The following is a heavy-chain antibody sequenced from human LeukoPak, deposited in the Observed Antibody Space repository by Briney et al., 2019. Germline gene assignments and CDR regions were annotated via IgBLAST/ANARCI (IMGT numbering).Heavy chain of an antibody. V-gene: IGHV4-38-2*02. D-gene: IGHD3-10*01. Sequence: SETLSLTCTVSGYSISSGYYWGWILQPPGKGLEWIGGIYYSGSTYYNPSLKSRVTISVDTSKNQFSLKLSSVTAADTAVYYCARAGVFDYGGQGTLVTVSS. CDR1: GYSISSGYY. J-gene: IGHJ4*02. CDR3: ARAGVFDY. CDR2: IYYSGST.